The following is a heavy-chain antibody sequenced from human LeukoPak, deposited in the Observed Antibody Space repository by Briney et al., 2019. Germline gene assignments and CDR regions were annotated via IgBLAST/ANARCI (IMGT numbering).Heavy chain of an antibody. CDR3: ARAPPRDDYIWGSYHFDY. V-gene: IGHV1-2*02. J-gene: IGHJ4*02. Sequence: ASVKVSCKASGYTFTGYYMHWVRQAPGQGIEWMGWINPNSGGTNYAQKFQGRVTMTRETSISTAYMELSRLRSDDTGVYYCARAPPRDDYIWGSYHFDYWGQGTLVTVSS. D-gene: IGHD3-16*02. CDR1: GYTFTGYY. CDR2: INPNSGGT.